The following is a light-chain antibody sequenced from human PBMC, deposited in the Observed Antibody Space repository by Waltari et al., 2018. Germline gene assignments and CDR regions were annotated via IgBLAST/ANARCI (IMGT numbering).Light chain of an antibody. CDR2: AAS. Sequence: DIKMTQSPSSLSTSVGDRVTITCRASQGIGSYLNWYQQRPGRPPSLLIYAASTLQSGVPSRFSGGGSGTNFSLTIVSLQPKDFATYYCQQSYNAPYTFGQGT. CDR3: QQSYNAPYT. CDR1: QGIGSY. J-gene: IGKJ2*01. V-gene: IGKV1-39*01.